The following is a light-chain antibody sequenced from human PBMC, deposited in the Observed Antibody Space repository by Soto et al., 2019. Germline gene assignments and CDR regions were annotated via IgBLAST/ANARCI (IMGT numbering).Light chain of an antibody. CDR3: QSYDSSLSALYV. CDR2: GNS. Sequence: QSVLPQPPSVSGAPGQRVTISGTGSSSEIWAGYDVHWYQQLPGTAPKLLIYGNSNRPSGVPDRFSGSKSGTSASLAITGRQAEDEADYYCQSYDSSLSALYVFGTGTKLSVL. CDR1: SSEIWAGYD. V-gene: IGLV1-40*01. J-gene: IGLJ1*01.